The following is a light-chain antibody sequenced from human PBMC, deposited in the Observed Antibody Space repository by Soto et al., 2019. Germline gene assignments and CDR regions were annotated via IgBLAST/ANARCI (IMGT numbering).Light chain of an antibody. CDR3: AAWDYSLSGWV. CDR2: NNY. CDR1: SSNIGSNN. V-gene: IGLV1-44*01. J-gene: IGLJ3*02. Sequence: QSVLTQSPSASVTPGQRVTISCSGSSSNIGSNNVHWYQQLPGTATKLLIYNNYQRPSGLPDRFSGSKAGTSASLAIRGIQSEDEADYYCAAWDYSLSGWVFGGGTKVTVL.